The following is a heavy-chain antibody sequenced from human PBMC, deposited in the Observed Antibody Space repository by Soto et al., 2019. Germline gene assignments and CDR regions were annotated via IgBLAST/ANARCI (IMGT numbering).Heavy chain of an antibody. CDR3: ARLLAPKYFDL. CDR1: GFTFNSYA. CDR2: IGPDGSST. V-gene: IGHV3-74*02. D-gene: IGHD2-8*02. Sequence: EVQLLESGGGLVQPGGSLRLSCAASGFTFNSYALIWVRQAPGKGLDWVSGIGPDGSSTVYADSVKGRFTISRDNAKNTLFLQMSSLRAEDTAVYYCARLLAPKYFDLWGRGTLVTVSS. J-gene: IGHJ2*01.